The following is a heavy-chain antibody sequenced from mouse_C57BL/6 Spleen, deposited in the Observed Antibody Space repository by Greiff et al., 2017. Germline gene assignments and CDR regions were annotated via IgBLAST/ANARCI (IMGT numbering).Heavy chain of an antibody. CDR3: AREGYDYDGVYYFDY. CDR1: GYTFTSYG. D-gene: IGHD2-4*01. J-gene: IGHJ2*01. V-gene: IGHV1-81*01. Sequence: VQVVESGAELARPGASVKLSCKASGYTFTSYGISWVKQRTGQGLEWIGEIYPRSGNTYYNEKFKGKATLTADKSSSTAYMELRSLTSEDSAVYFCAREGYDYDGVYYFDYWGQGTTLTVSS. CDR2: IYPRSGNT.